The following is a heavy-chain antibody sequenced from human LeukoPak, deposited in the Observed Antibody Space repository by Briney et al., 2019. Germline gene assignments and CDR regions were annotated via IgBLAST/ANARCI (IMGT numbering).Heavy chain of an antibody. Sequence: SETLSLTCTVSGGSISSYYWSWTRQPPGKGLEWIGYIYTSGSTNYNPSLKSRVTISVDTSKNQFSLKLSSVTAADTAVYYCARHPNNWDGLDYWGQGTLVTVSS. CDR3: ARHPNNWDGLDY. V-gene: IGHV4-4*09. D-gene: IGHD1-20*01. CDR1: GGSISSYY. CDR2: IYTSGST. J-gene: IGHJ4*02.